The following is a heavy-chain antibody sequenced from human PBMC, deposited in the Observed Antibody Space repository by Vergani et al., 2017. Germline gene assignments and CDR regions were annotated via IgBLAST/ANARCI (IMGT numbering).Heavy chain of an antibody. CDR3: SRVNTETNGHLYYYYYMDV. J-gene: IGHJ6*03. V-gene: IGHV4-34*01. Sequence: QVQLQQWGGGLLKPSETLSLTCVVNGGSFTSYHWTWIRQSPGEGLEWVGDIDHTGRPDYNPSLKSRLTMSVDKSRNKFYLTLNSVTATDTTIYFCSRVNTETNGHLYYYYYMDVWGQGTAVTVS. D-gene: IGHD4-11*01. CDR1: GGSFTSYH. CDR2: IDHTGRP.